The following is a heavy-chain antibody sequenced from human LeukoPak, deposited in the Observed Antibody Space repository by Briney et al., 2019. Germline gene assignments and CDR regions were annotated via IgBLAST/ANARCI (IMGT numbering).Heavy chain of an antibody. V-gene: IGHV3-48*01. J-gene: IGHJ4*02. Sequence: PGGSLRLSCAASGFTFSSYSMNWVRQAPGKGLEWVSYISSSSSTIYYADSAKGRFTISRDNAKNSLYLQMNSLRAEDTAVYYCAAGYSLDYWGQGTLVTVSS. CDR2: ISSSSSTI. D-gene: IGHD5-18*01. CDR3: AAGYSLDY. CDR1: GFTFSSYS.